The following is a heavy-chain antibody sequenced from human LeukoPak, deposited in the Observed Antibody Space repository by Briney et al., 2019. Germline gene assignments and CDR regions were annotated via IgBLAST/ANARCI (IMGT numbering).Heavy chain of an antibody. CDR3: ARVFCSGSSCSHFDY. V-gene: IGHV3-74*01. D-gene: IGHD2-15*01. CDR2: INDDGSST. J-gene: IGHJ4*02. Sequence: GGSLRLSCAASGFAFSSYWMHWVRHAPGKGLVWVTRINDDGSSTSYADSVKGRFTISRDNAKNTLYLQMNSLRAEDTAVYYCARVFCSGSSCSHFDYWGQGTLVAVSS. CDR1: GFAFSSYW.